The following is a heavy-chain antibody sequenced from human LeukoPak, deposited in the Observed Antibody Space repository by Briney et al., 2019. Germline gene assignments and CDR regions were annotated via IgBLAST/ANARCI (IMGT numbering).Heavy chain of an antibody. CDR2: ISGSGGST. D-gene: IGHD6-19*01. Sequence: GGSLRLSCAASGLTFSSHWMHWVRQAPGKGLEWVSAISGSGGSTYYADSVKGRFTISRDNSKNTLYLQMNSLRAEDTAVYYCAKAHYSSGWYWGQGTLVTVSS. J-gene: IGHJ4*02. V-gene: IGHV3-23*01. CDR1: GLTFSSHW. CDR3: AKAHYSSGWY.